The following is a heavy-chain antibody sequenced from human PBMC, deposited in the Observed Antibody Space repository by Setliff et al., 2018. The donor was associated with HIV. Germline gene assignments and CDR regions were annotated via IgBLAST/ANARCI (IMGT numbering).Heavy chain of an antibody. CDR2: VFYGGGTTH. J-gene: IGHJ6*02. V-gene: IGHV4-59*02. D-gene: IGHD3-10*01. CDR1: GVSVIGYY. Sequence: PSETLSLTCSVSGVSVIGYYWTWMRQPPGKGLEWIANVFYGGGTTHNYNPSLKSRATISIDASKNLLSLSLSSVAAADTAVYYCAREGDGRINIIRGVESYFYYGMDVWGQGTTVTVSS. CDR3: AREGDGRINIIRGVESYFYYGMDV.